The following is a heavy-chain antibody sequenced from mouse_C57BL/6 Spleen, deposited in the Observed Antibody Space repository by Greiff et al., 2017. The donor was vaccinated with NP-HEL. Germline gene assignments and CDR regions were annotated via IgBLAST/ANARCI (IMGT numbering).Heavy chain of an antibody. Sequence: QVQLQQSGAELARPGASVKLSCKASGYTFTSYGISWVKQRTGQGLEWIGEIYPRSGNTYYNEKFKGKATLTADKSSSTAYMELRSLTSEDSAVYFCANYGNFSWFAYWGQGTLVTVSA. CDR3: ANYGNFSWFAY. J-gene: IGHJ3*01. V-gene: IGHV1-81*01. CDR2: IYPRSGNT. D-gene: IGHD2-1*01. CDR1: GYTFTSYG.